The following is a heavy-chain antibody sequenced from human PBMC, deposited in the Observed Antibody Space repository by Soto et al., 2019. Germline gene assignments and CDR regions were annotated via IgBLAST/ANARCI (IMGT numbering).Heavy chain of an antibody. CDR3: ARLIGNSWLDS. CDR2: INAGNGNT. J-gene: IGHJ5*01. CDR1: GYTFTSYA. Sequence: ASVKVSCKASGYTFTSYAMHWVRQAPGQRLEWMGWINAGNGNTKYSQKFQGRVTITRDTSASTVYMELNSVTPDDTAVYYCARLIGNSWLDSWGQGTLVTVSS. V-gene: IGHV1-3*01. D-gene: IGHD2-8*01.